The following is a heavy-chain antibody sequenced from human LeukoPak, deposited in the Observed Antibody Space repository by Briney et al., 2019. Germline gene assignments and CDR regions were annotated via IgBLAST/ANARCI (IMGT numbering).Heavy chain of an antibody. Sequence: GGSLRLSCAASGFIFSDYYMSWIRQAPGRGLEWVSSINSGGSTINYADPVKGRFTISRDNAKNSLYLQMDSLRAEDSAVYYCVRGTNTYRYWGQGILVTVSS. CDR1: GFIFSDYY. V-gene: IGHV3-11*01. J-gene: IGHJ4*02. D-gene: IGHD2/OR15-2a*01. CDR2: INSGGSTI. CDR3: VRGTNTYRY.